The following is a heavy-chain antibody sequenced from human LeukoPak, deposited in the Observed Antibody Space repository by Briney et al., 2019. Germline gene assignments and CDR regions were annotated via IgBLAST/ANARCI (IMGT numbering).Heavy chain of an antibody. CDR3: TRSYGSGSSQWGAFDI. Sequence: PSETLSLTCTVSGGSISSRSYYWGWIRQPPGKGLEWIGSIYYSGSTYYNPSLKSRVTISVDTSKNQFSLKLRSVTAADTAVYYRTRSYGSGSSQWGAFDIWGQGTIVTVSS. CDR1: GGSISSRSYY. CDR2: IYYSGST. V-gene: IGHV4-39*01. D-gene: IGHD3-10*01. J-gene: IGHJ3*02.